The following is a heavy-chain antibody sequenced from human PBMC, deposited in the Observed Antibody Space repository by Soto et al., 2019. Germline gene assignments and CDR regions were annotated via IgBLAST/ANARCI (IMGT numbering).Heavy chain of an antibody. CDR3: TTGVRDSSGSMRLYYYYDMDV. D-gene: IGHD3-22*01. V-gene: IGHV3-15*01. J-gene: IGHJ6*02. CDR2: IKSKTDGGTT. Sequence: EVQLVETGGGLIQPGGSLRLSCAASGFTVSSSYMSWVRQAPGKGLEWVGRIKSKTDGGTTDYAAPVKGRFTISRDDSKNTLYLQMNSLKTEDTAVYYCTTGVRDSSGSMRLYYYYDMDVWGQGTTVTVSS. CDR1: GFTVSSSY.